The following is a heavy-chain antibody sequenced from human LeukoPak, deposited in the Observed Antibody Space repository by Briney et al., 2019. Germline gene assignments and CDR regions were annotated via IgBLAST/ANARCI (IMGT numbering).Heavy chain of an antibody. CDR1: GFTFTNYA. Sequence: GGSLRLSCAASGFTFTNYAMSWVRQAHGKGLVWVSRINTDGSRTTYADSVKGRFTISRDNAKNTVYLQMNSLRAEDTAVYYCARVALGSYNWFDPWGQGTLVTVSS. CDR3: ARVALGSYNWFDP. J-gene: IGHJ5*02. V-gene: IGHV3-74*01. CDR2: INTDGSRT. D-gene: IGHD3-10*01.